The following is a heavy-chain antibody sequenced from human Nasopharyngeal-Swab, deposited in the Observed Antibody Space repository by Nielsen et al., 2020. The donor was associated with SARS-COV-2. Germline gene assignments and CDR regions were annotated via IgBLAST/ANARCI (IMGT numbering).Heavy chain of an antibody. Sequence: WIRQPPGKGLEWIGYIYYSGNTNYNPSLKNRVTISVDTSRDRFSLTLTSVTAADTAVYFCARTAARTYFDYSGLDVWGQGTTATVSS. J-gene: IGHJ6*02. CDR3: ARTAARTYFDYSGLDV. V-gene: IGHV4-59*03. CDR2: IYYSGNT.